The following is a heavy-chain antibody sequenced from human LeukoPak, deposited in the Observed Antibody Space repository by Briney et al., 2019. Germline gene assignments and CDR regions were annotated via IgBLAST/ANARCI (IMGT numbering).Heavy chain of an antibody. CDR2: INGDGSST. CDR3: ARRRTYYCDSSGYVDY. CDR1: GFTLSTYW. D-gene: IGHD3-22*01. Sequence: CLSPSCAASGFTLSTYWIHCVRQAPGNRLVWVSRINGDGSSTSYADSVTGRFTISRDNAKNTLYLQTNSPRAEDTAVYYCARRRTYYCDSSGYVDYWGQGTLVTVSS. J-gene: IGHJ4*02. V-gene: IGHV3-74*01.